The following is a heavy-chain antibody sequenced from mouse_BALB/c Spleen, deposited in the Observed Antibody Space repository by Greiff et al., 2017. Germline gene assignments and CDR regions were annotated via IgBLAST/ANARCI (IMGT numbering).Heavy chain of an antibody. V-gene: IGHV1-5*01. CDR3: TSPLYYDYDGWFAY. Sequence: VQLQQSGTVLARPGASVKMSCKASGYTFTSYWMHWVKQRPGQGLEWIGAIYPGNSDTSYNQKFKGKAKLTAVTSTSTAYMELSSLTNEDSAVYYCTSPLYYDYDGWFAYWGQGTLVTVSA. CDR1: GYTFTSYW. CDR2: IYPGNSDT. D-gene: IGHD2-4*01. J-gene: IGHJ3*01.